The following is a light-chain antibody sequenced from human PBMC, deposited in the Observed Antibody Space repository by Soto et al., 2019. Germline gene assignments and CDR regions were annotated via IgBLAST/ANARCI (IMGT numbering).Light chain of an antibody. CDR3: AAWDDSLNGYV. CDR2: NNN. Sequence: QSVLTQPPSASGTPGQRVTISCSGSSSNIGSTTVNWYQQLPGTAPKLLISNNNLRPSGVPDRFSGSKSGTSASLAISGLQSEDEADYYCAAWDDSLNGYVFGIGTKLTVL. CDR1: SSNIGSTT. J-gene: IGLJ1*01. V-gene: IGLV1-44*01.